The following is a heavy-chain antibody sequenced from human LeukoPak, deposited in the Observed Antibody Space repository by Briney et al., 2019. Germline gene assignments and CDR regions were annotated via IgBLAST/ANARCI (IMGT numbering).Heavy chain of an antibody. D-gene: IGHD4-17*01. CDR3: ARLIGNYGDLNWFDP. V-gene: IGHV5-51*01. J-gene: IGHJ5*02. CDR1: GYSFTSHW. CDR2: IYPGDSDT. Sequence: GESLKISCKGSGYSFTSHWIAWVRQMPGKGLEWMGIIYPGDSDTRYSPSFQGQVTISADKSISTAYLQWSSLKASDTAMYYCARLIGNYGDLNWFDPWGQGTLVTVSS.